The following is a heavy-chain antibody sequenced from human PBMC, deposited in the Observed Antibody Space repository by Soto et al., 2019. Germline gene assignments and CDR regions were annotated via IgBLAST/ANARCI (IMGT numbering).Heavy chain of an antibody. Sequence: ASVKVPCKASGYTFTSYGISWVRQAPGQGLEWMGWISAYNGNTNYAQKLQGRVTMTTDTSTSTAYMELRSLRSDDTAVYYCARHTVMNYYYGMDVWGQGTTVTVSS. CDR2: ISAYNGNT. V-gene: IGHV1-18*01. CDR1: GYTFTSYG. CDR3: ARHTVMNYYYGMDV. D-gene: IGHD4-4*01. J-gene: IGHJ6*02.